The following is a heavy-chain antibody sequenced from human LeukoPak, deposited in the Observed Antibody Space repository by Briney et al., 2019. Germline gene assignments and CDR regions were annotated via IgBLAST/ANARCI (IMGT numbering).Heavy chain of an antibody. Sequence: SETLSLTCTVSGDSISSGNYYWSWIRQPAGKGLEWIGRIYPSGSTNYNPSLKSRVTISVDTSKNQFSLKLSSVTAADTALYYCARDQKGLWESDAFGYWGQGTLVTVSS. J-gene: IGHJ4*02. CDR2: IYPSGST. CDR3: ARDQKGLWESDAFGY. V-gene: IGHV4-61*02. CDR1: GDSISSGNYY. D-gene: IGHD1-26*01.